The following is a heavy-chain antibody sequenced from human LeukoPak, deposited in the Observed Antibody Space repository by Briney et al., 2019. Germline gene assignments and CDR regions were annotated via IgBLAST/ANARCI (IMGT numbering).Heavy chain of an antibody. J-gene: IGHJ4*02. V-gene: IGHV3-11*06. D-gene: IGHD6-13*01. CDR1: GFTFSDYY. CDR2: ISRSGSHT. Sequence: PGGSLRLSCAASGFTFSDYYMSWIRQAPGKGLEWLSYISRSGSHTPYADSVKGRFTVSRDNAKNSLSPELNSLRVDDTAIYYCARVGSTAEAGTPDYWGQGTLVTVSS. CDR3: ARVGSTAEAGTPDY.